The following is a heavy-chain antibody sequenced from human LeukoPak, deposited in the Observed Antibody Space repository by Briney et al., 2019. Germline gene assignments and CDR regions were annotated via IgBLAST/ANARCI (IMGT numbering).Heavy chain of an antibody. CDR3: ASVSVRQQLAFDY. V-gene: IGHV4-34*01. CDR1: GGSFSGYY. Sequence: PSETLSLTCAVYGGSFSGYYWSWIRQPPGKGLEWIGEINHSGSTNYNPSLKSRVTISVDKSKNQFSLKLSSVTAADTAVYYCASVSVRQQLAFDYWGQGTLVTVSS. CDR2: INHSGST. J-gene: IGHJ4*02. D-gene: IGHD6-13*01.